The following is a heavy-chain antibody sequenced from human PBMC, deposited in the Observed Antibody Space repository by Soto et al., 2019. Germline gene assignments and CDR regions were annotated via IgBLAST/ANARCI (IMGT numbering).Heavy chain of an antibody. J-gene: IGHJ5*02. V-gene: IGHV3-30*18. CDR3: AKGVTMVRGVILDWFDP. D-gene: IGHD3-10*01. CDR2: ISYDGSNK. Sequence: QVQLVESGGGVVQPGRSLRLSCAASGFTFSSYGMHWVRQAPGKGLEWVAVISYDGSNKYYADSVKGRFTISRDNSKNTLYLQMNSLRAEDTAEYYCAKGVTMVRGVILDWFDPWGQGTLVTVSS. CDR1: GFTFSSYG.